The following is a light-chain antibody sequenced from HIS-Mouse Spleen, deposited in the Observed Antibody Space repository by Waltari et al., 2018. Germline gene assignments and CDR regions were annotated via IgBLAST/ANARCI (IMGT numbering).Light chain of an antibody. V-gene: IGKV1-33*01. Sequence: DIQMTQSPSSLSASVGDRVTITCQASQDLSNYLNWYQQKPGKAPKLLIYDASNLETGVPSRFSASGSGTDFTFYISSLQPGDIATYYCQQYDNLHRRTFGPGTKVDIK. J-gene: IGKJ3*01. CDR3: QQYDNLHRRT. CDR2: DAS. CDR1: QDLSNY.